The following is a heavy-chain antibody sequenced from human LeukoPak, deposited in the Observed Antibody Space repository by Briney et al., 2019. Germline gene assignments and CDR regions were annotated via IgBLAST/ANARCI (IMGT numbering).Heavy chain of an antibody. CDR3: ARGVLGVANLNWFDP. V-gene: IGHV1-24*01. D-gene: IGHD3-3*01. CDR1: GYTLTELS. Sequence: ASVKVSCKVSGYTLTELSMHWVRQAPGKGLEWMGGFDPEDGETIYAQKFQGRVTMTEDTSTDTAYMELSSLRSEDTAVYYCARGVLGVANLNWFDPWGQGTLVTVSS. CDR2: FDPEDGET. J-gene: IGHJ5*02.